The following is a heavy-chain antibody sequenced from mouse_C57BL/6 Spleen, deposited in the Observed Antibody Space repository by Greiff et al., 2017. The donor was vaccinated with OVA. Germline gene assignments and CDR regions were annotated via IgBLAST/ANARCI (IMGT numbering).Heavy chain of an antibody. CDR2: IDPSDSET. Sequence: QVQLKEPGAELVRPGSSVKLSCKASGYTFTSYWMHWVKQRPIQGLEWIGNIDPSDSETHYNQKFKDKATLTVDKSSSTAYMQLSGLTSEDSAVYYCARDYDYNKGTWFAYWGQGTLVTVSA. V-gene: IGHV1-52*01. CDR1: GYTFTSYW. J-gene: IGHJ3*01. CDR3: ARDYDYNKGTWFAY. D-gene: IGHD2-4*01.